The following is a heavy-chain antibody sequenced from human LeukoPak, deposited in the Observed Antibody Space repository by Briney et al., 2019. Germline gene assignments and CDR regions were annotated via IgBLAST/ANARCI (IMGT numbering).Heavy chain of an antibody. V-gene: IGHV1-46*02. CDR2: IHSNDGGT. J-gene: IGHJ5*02. Sequence: ASVKVSCKTSGYTFNIYYVQWVRQAPGQGLEWMGVIHSNDGGTTYAQKFQGRIIMTSDTSTSTIYMELSSLKSDDTAVYYCARGDIDHWGQGTLVTVSS. D-gene: IGHD2-15*01. CDR3: ARGDIDH. CDR1: GYTFNIYY.